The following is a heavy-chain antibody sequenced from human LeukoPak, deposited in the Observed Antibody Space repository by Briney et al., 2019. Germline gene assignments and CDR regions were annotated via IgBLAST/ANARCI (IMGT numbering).Heavy chain of an antibody. V-gene: IGHV3-30-3*01. Sequence: PGGSLRLSCAASGFTFSSYAMHWVRQAPGKGLEWVAVISYDGSNKYYADSVKGRFTISRDNSKNTLYLQMNSLRAEDTAVYYCARDLPPITMIVVAYDAFDIWGQGTMVTVSS. D-gene: IGHD3-22*01. CDR2: ISYDGSNK. J-gene: IGHJ3*02. CDR1: GFTFSSYA. CDR3: ARDLPPITMIVVAYDAFDI.